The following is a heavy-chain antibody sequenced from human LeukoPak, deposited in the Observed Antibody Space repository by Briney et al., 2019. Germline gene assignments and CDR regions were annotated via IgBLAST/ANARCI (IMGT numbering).Heavy chain of an antibody. V-gene: IGHV3-48*03. J-gene: IGHJ4*02. CDR1: GFIFNK. CDR3: ARGFEYFDY. D-gene: IGHD3-10*01. Sequence: GGSLRLSCVAAGFIFNKMNWDRPAPGKGLEWVSYINSSGSTDHYIDSVKGRFTISRDNAENSVYLQMNSLRDEDTAVYYCARGFEYFDYWGQGVLVAVSS. CDR2: INSSGSTD.